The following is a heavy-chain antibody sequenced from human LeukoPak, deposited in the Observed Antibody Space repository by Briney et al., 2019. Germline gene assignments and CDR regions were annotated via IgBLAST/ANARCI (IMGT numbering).Heavy chain of an antibody. CDR1: GGSISGSSYY. D-gene: IGHD3-10*01. J-gene: IGHJ6*03. CDR2: IYSSGST. V-gene: IGHV4-39*07. Sequence: SETLSLTCTVSGGSISGSSYYWGWIRQPPGKGLEYIGSIYSSGSTYYNPSLKSRVTISVDTSKNQFSLKLSSVTAADTAVYYCARAPRVRGVIITRYYYYMDVWGKGTTVTVFS. CDR3: ARAPRVRGVIITRYYYYMDV.